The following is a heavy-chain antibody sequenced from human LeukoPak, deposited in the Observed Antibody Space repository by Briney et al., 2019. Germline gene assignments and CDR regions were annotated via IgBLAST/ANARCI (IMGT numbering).Heavy chain of an antibody. CDR3: ARAGRSSGWYDYAFDI. J-gene: IGHJ3*02. Sequence: PSETLSLTCTVSGGSISSYYWSWIRQPPGKGLEWIGYTYYSGSTNYNPSLKSRVTISVDTSKNQFSLKLSSVTAADTAVYYCARAGRSSGWYDYAFDIWGQGTMVTVSS. V-gene: IGHV4-59*01. CDR1: GGSISSYY. CDR2: TYYSGST. D-gene: IGHD6-19*01.